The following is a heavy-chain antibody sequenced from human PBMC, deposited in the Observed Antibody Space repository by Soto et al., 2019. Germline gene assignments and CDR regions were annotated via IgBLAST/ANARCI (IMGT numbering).Heavy chain of an antibody. J-gene: IGHJ4*02. CDR2: ISGSGGGT. CDR1: RLTFSDYA. CDR3: AKGDSSGYTRYCDY. V-gene: IGHV3-23*01. Sequence: VGSLRLSCAASRLTFSDYAMSWVRHSPGKGLEWVSAISGSGGGTYYADSVKGRFTISRDNSKKTLYLQMNSLRAEDTAVYYCAKGDSSGYTRYCDYGAQGTRVTVS. D-gene: IGHD3-22*01.